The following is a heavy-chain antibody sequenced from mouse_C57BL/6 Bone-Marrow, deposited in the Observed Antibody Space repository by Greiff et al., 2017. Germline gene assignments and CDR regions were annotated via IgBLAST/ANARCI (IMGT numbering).Heavy chain of an antibody. D-gene: IGHD1-1*01. Sequence: VQLQQSGAELVRPGASVKLSCTASGFNIKDDYMHWVQQRPEQGLEWIGWIDPENGDTEYASKFQGQATITADTSSNTAYLHLSSRTSEDTAVYYCTNPLITTVVATDFYAMDYWGQGTSVTVSS. CDR1: GFNIKDDY. J-gene: IGHJ4*01. CDR2: IDPENGDT. V-gene: IGHV14-4*01. CDR3: TNPLITTVVATDFYAMDY.